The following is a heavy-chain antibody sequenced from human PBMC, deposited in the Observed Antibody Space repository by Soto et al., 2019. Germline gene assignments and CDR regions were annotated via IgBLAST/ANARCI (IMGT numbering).Heavy chain of an antibody. CDR2: IIPVFGRA. Sequence: QVQLVQSGAEVKTPGSSVKVSCKASGGTFSSFLMGWVRQAPGQGPEWTGGIIPVFGRATYAEKFQGRVTIIADDSTSTVHMDLSVLKYEDTAVYYCILDCTSMSCYGYLGVDVWGQGTTVTVSS. CDR3: ILDCTSMSCYGYLGVDV. V-gene: IGHV1-69*01. CDR1: GGTFSSFL. J-gene: IGHJ6*02. D-gene: IGHD2-2*01.